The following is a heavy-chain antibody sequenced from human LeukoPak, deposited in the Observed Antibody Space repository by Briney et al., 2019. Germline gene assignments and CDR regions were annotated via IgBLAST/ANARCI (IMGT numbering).Heavy chain of an antibody. CDR2: INSDGSNT. CDR3: ARATSGDYDFWSGYSVAYYHYGMDV. J-gene: IGHJ6*02. Sequence: PGGSLRLSCAASRFTFSSYWMHWVRQAPGKGLVWVSRINSDGSNTTYADSVKGRFTISRDNAKNTLYLQMNSLRAEDTAVYYCARATSGDYDFWSGYSVAYYHYGMDVWGQGTTVTVSS. D-gene: IGHD3-3*01. CDR1: RFTFSSYW. V-gene: IGHV3-74*01.